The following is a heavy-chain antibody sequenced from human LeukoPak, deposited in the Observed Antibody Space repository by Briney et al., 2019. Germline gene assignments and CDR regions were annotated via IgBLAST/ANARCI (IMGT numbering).Heavy chain of an antibody. D-gene: IGHD6-13*01. CDR2: INSDGRST. J-gene: IGHJ5*02. Sequence: GGSLRLSCVTSGFTFSSYWMHWVRQAPGKGPVWVSRINSDGRSTDYADSVKGRFTISRDNAQNTLCLQMSSLRGEDTAVYYCARDQEQLGGGPLFDPWSQGTLVTVSS. CDR3: ARDQEQLGGGPLFDP. CDR1: GFTFSSYW. V-gene: IGHV3-74*01.